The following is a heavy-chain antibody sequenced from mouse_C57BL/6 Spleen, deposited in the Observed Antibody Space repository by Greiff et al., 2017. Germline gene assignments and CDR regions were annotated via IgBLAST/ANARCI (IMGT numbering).Heavy chain of an antibody. CDR1: GFTFSSYA. V-gene: IGHV5-9-1*02. CDR2: ISSGGDYI. Sequence: EVKLMESGEGLVKPGGSLKLSCAASGFTFSSYAMSWVRQTPEKRLEWVAYISSGGDYIYYADTVKGRFTISSDNARNTLYLQMSSLKSEDTAMYYCTREDGNYSWYFDVWGTGTTVTVSS. J-gene: IGHJ1*03. D-gene: IGHD2-1*01. CDR3: TREDGNYSWYFDV.